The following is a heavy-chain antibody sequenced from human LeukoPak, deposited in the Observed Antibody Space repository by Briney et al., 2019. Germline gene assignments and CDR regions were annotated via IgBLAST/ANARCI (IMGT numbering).Heavy chain of an antibody. V-gene: IGHV3-15*01. Sequence: GGXXRLSCAASGFTFSNAWMSWVRQAPGKGLEWVGRIKSKTDGGTKDYAAPGKGIFTISRDDSKNTLYLQMNSLKTEDTAVYYCTTDVLGYCSSTSCYDDYFDYWGQGTLVTVSS. J-gene: IGHJ4*02. D-gene: IGHD2-2*01. CDR1: GFTFSNAW. CDR3: TTDVLGYCSSTSCYDDYFDY. CDR2: IKSKTDGGTK.